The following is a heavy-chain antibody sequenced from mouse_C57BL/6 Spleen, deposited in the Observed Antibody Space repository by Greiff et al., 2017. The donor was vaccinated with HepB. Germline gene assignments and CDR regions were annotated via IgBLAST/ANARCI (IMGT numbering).Heavy chain of an antibody. CDR1: GYTFTSYW. J-gene: IGHJ4*01. CDR3: AISITTVVAYYAMDY. CDR2: IDPNSGGT. D-gene: IGHD1-1*01. Sequence: QVQLQQSGAELVKPGASVKLSCKASGYTFTSYWMHWVKQRPGRGLEWIGRIDPNSGGTKYNEKFKSKATLTVDKPSSTAYMQLSSLTSEDSAVYYCAISITTVVAYYAMDYWGQGTSVTVSS. V-gene: IGHV1-72*01.